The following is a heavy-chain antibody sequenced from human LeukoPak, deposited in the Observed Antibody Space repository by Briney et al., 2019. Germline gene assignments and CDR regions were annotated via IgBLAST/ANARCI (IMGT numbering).Heavy chain of an antibody. CDR1: GDSVSSNRAA. J-gene: IGHJ4*02. Sequence: SQTLSLTCAISGDSVSSNRAAWDWIRPSPSRGLEWLGRTYYRSKWFDDSALSVKSRLTINPDTSKNQFSLHLNSVTPEDTAVYYCAREAAGMTKWGQGTLVTVSS. CDR3: AREAAGMTK. D-gene: IGHD6-13*01. CDR2: TYYRSKWFD. V-gene: IGHV6-1*01.